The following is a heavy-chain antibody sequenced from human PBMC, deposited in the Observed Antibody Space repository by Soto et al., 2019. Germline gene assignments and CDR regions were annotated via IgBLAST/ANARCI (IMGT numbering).Heavy chain of an antibody. CDR2: INHSGST. V-gene: IGHV4-34*01. Sequence: SETLSLTCAVYGGSFSGYYWSWIRQPPGKGLEWIGEINHSGSTNYNPSLKSRVTISVDTSKNQFSLKLSSVTAADTAVYYCARDSITIFGPDYYYYGMDVWGQGTTVTVSS. CDR1: GGSFSGYY. J-gene: IGHJ6*02. D-gene: IGHD3-3*01. CDR3: ARDSITIFGPDYYYYGMDV.